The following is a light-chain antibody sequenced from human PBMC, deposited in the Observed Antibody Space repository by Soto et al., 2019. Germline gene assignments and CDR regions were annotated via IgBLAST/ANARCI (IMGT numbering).Light chain of an antibody. J-gene: IGKJ1*01. CDR2: AAS. Sequence: DIQMTQSPSSLSASVGDRVTITCRASQSISSYLNWYQQKPGKAPKLLIFAASSLQSRVPSRFSGSRSGPDFTLIISSLQPEDFATYYCQQSYSSPPTFGQGTKVDI. CDR3: QQSYSSPPT. V-gene: IGKV1-39*01. CDR1: QSISSY.